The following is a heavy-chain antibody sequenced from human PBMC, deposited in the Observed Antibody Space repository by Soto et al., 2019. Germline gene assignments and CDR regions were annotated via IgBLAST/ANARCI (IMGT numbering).Heavy chain of an antibody. CDR3: VNRRFYVSGSLRGAFEY. CDR1: GFSLRTSGVG. CDR2: IYWDDDK. J-gene: IGHJ4*02. V-gene: IGHV2-5*02. Sequence: SGPTLVNPTQTLTLTCTLSGFSLRTSGVGVGWIRQPPGKALEWLAVIYWDDDKRYSTSLKSRLTITKDTSKNRVVLTMTNMDPADTATYYCVNRRFYVSGSLRGAFEYWGQGTPVTVAS. D-gene: IGHD3-10*01.